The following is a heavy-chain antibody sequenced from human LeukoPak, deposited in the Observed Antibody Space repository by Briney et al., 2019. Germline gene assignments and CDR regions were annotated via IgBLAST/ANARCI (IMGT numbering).Heavy chain of an antibody. CDR1: GFTFSSYW. J-gene: IGHJ6*03. V-gene: IGHV3-7*01. Sequence: GGSLRLSCAASGFTFSSYWMSWVRQAPGKGLEWVANIKQDGGEKYYVDSVKGRFTISRDNAKNSLYLQMNSLRAEDTAVYYCARGRYSSGWYTSGYYYYYMDVWGKGTTVTISS. CDR2: IKQDGGEK. D-gene: IGHD6-19*01. CDR3: ARGRYSSGWYTSGYYYYYMDV.